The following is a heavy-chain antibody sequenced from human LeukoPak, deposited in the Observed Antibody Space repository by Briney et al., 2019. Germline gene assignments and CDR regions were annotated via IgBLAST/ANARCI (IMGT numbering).Heavy chain of an antibody. Sequence: SETLSLTCSISDGSISSYYWSWIRQPPGKGLEWIGYIDYSGSTKYNPSLKRRVTISVDTSKNQFFLKLTSVTAADTAVYYCARHTFDGSGSYYIGYWGQGTLVTVSS. V-gene: IGHV4-59*01. CDR2: IDYSGST. CDR3: ARHTFDGSGSYYIGY. J-gene: IGHJ4*02. D-gene: IGHD3-10*01. CDR1: DGSISSYY.